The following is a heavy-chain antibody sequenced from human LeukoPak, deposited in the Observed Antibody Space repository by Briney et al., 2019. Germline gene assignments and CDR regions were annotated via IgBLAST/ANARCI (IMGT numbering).Heavy chain of an antibody. Sequence: GGSLRLSCAASGFTFSGSGMEWVRQASGKGLEWVGRIRSKTDSYSTAYAASVKGRFTISRDESKNTAYLQMNSLKTDDTAVYYCGRLGSSYEFDYWGQGTLVTVSS. J-gene: IGHJ4*02. CDR3: GRLGSSYEFDY. V-gene: IGHV3-73*01. CDR2: IRSKTDSYST. D-gene: IGHD3-10*01. CDR1: GFTFSGSG.